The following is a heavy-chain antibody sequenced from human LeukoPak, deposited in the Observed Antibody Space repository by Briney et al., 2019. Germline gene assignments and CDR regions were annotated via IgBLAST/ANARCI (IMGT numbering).Heavy chain of an antibody. D-gene: IGHD3-22*01. CDR2: ISSSSSTI. CDR1: GFTFSSYS. J-gene: IGHJ5*02. Sequence: GGSLRLSCAASGFTFSSYSMNWVRQAPGKGLECVSYISSSSSTIYYADSVKGRFTISRDNAKNSLYLQMNSLRDEDTAVYYCARDHRTYYYDSSGFSSWGQGTLVTVSS. CDR3: ARDHRTYYYDSSGFSS. V-gene: IGHV3-48*02.